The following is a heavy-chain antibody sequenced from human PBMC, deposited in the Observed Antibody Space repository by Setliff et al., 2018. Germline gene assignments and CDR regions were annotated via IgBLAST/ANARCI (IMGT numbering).Heavy chain of an antibody. CDR2: INHSGTT. J-gene: IGHJ4*02. V-gene: IGHV4-34*01. CDR1: GGSFSSFY. D-gene: IGHD7-27*01. CDR3: AKFGPLDLTGDWAFDN. Sequence: SETLSLTCAVYGGSFSSFYWSWIRQPPGKGLEWIGEINHSGTTNYNPSLKSRVAISVDTSKKQFSLKLSSVTAADTAVYYCAKFGPLDLTGDWAFDNWGQGTLVTVSS.